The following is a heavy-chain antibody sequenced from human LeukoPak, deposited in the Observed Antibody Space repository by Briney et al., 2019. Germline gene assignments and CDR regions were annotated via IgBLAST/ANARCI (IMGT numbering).Heavy chain of an antibody. J-gene: IGHJ4*02. Sequence: GGSLRLSCAASGFTFRTSAMSWVRHAPAKGLQWVSSINGGDYSTYYADSAKGRFTISRDSSKNILYLQMNSLRTDDTAMYYCATANPTPRGINFDSWGQGTLVTVSS. CDR1: GFTFRTSA. V-gene: IGHV3-23*01. CDR3: ATANPTPRGINFDS. D-gene: IGHD3-10*01. CDR2: INGGDYST.